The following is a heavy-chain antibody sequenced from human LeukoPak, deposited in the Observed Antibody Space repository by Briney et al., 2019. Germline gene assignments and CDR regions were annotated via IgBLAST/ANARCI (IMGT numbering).Heavy chain of an antibody. V-gene: IGHV3-23*01. D-gene: IGHD6-13*01. CDR2: ISGSGGST. J-gene: IGHJ4*02. Sequence: GGSLRLSCATSGFIFSTYALSWVRQAPGKGLEWASSISGSGGSTYHADSVKGRFTISRDSSRNTLYLQMNSLRAEDTAIYYCARVIRAAPGKGYFDYWGQGTLVTVSS. CDR1: GFIFSTYA. CDR3: ARVIRAAPGKGYFDY.